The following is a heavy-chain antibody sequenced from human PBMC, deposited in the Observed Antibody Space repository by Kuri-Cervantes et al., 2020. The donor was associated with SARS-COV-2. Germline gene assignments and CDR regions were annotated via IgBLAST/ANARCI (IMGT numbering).Heavy chain of an antibody. V-gene: IGHV4-38-2*02. J-gene: IGHJ6*02. CDR3: ARDSMVRGVIKYYYYGMDV. CDR1: GYSISSGYY. CDR2: IYHSGST. Sequence: SETLSLTCAVSGYSISSGYYWGWIRQPPGKGLEWIGSIYHSGSTYYNPSLKSRVTVSVDTSKNQFSLKLSSVTAADTAVYYCARDSMVRGVIKYYYYGMDVWGQGTTVTVSS. D-gene: IGHD3-10*01.